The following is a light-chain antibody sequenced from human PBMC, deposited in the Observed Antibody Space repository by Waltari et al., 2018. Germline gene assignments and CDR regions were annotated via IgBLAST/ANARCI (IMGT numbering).Light chain of an antibody. J-gene: IGLJ2*01. CDR1: NNDVGAYKY. Sequence: QSAPAQPPSVTGAPGQSVTISCTGTNNDVGAYKYVPWYQQHPGKVPKLIIYGVSLRPSGVSDRFSGSKSGNTASLTISGLQAEDEADYYCCSYTTTSALLFGGGTRLTVL. CDR2: GVS. CDR3: CSYTTTSALL. V-gene: IGLV2-14*03.